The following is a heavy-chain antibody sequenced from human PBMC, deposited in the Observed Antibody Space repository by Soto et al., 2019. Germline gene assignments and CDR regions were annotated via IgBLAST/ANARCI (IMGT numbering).Heavy chain of an antibody. CDR2: IYYSGST. Sequence: KTXETLYLTCTVSGGSISSYYWSWIRQPPGKGLEWIGYIYYSGSTNYNPSLKSRVTISVDTSKNQFSLKLSSVTAADTAVYYCARGYYDSSGYSDWFDPWGQGTLVTVSS. CDR3: ARGYYDSSGYSDWFDP. D-gene: IGHD3-22*01. CDR1: GGSISSYY. J-gene: IGHJ5*02. V-gene: IGHV4-59*01.